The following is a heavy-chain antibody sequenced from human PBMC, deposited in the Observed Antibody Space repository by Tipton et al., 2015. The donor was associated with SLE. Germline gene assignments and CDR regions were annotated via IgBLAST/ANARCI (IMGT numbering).Heavy chain of an antibody. J-gene: IGHJ5*02. CDR3: ARDASSGWYSDWFDP. CDR2: IYYSGST. CDR1: GGSISSGGYY. V-gene: IGHV4-31*03. D-gene: IGHD6-19*01. Sequence: TLSLTCTVSGGSISSGGYYWSWIRQHPGKGLEWIGYIYYSGSTYYNPSLKSRVTISVDTSKNQFSLKLSSVTAADTAVYYCARDASSGWYSDWFDPWGQGTLVTVSS.